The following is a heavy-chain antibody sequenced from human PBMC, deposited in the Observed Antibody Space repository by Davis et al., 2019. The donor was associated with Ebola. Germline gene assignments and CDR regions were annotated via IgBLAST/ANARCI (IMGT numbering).Heavy chain of an antibody. D-gene: IGHD4-17*01. CDR3: ARLYGDLYYYGMDV. V-gene: IGHV5-51*01. CDR2: IYPGDADT. J-gene: IGHJ6*02. CDR1: GYSFTSYW. Sequence: GGSLRPSCKGSGYSFTSYWIGWVRQMPGKGLEWMGLIYPGDADTRYSTSFQGQVTISADKSISTAYLPWSSLKASDTAMYYCARLYGDLYYYGMDVWGQGTTVTVSS.